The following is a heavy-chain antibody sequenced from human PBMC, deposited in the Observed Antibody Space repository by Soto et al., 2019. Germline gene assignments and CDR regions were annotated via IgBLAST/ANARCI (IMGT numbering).Heavy chain of an antibody. CDR1: RESLSISA. CDR3: ARREEATWYAGFDP. CDR2: INAGNGNT. V-gene: IGHV1-3*01. D-gene: IGHD6-13*01. J-gene: IGHJ5*02. Sequence: ACRESLSISAMLWVCQDTGQRLEWRGWINAGNGNTKYSQKFQGRVTITRDTSASTAYMELSSLRSEDTAVYYCARREEATWYAGFDPWVKGTLVTVSS.